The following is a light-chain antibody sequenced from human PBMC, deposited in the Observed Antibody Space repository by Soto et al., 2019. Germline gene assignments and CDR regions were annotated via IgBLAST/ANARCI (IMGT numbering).Light chain of an antibody. CDR2: GAS. CDR3: QQYSKWPLT. CDR1: QSVSSY. Sequence: EIVMTQSPATLSVSPGERVTLSCRASQSVSSYLAWYQQKPGQAPRLLIYGASTGATGIPARFSGSGSGTEFILTISSLQSEDFPVYYCQQYSKWPLTFGGGTKVEIK. V-gene: IGKV3-15*01. J-gene: IGKJ4*01.